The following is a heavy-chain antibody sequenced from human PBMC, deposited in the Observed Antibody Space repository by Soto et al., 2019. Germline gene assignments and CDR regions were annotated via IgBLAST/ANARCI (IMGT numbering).Heavy chain of an antibody. CDR2: IYWDDDK. Sequence: QITLKESGPTLVNPTQTVTLTCAFSGFSLSTSGVGVGWIRQPPGKALDWLALIYWDDDKHYSPSLKSRLTLTKDTSKNQVVLTMTNRDPVDTATYYCAHRAGGWFDRWGQGALVTVSS. CDR3: AHRAGGWFDR. J-gene: IGHJ5*02. CDR1: GFSLSTSGVG. V-gene: IGHV2-5*02.